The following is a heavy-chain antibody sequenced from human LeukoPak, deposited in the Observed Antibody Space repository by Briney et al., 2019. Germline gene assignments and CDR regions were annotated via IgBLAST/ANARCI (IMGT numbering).Heavy chain of an antibody. Sequence: PSETLSLTCTVSGGSISSYYWSWIRQPPGKGLEWIGYIYYSGSTNYNPSLKSRVTISVDTSKNQFSLKLSSVTAADTAVYYCARTMYYYDSSGYYYAYYLDYWGQGTLVTVSS. J-gene: IGHJ4*02. CDR3: ARTMYYYDSSGYYYAYYLDY. V-gene: IGHV4-59*01. D-gene: IGHD3-22*01. CDR2: IYYSGST. CDR1: GGSISSYY.